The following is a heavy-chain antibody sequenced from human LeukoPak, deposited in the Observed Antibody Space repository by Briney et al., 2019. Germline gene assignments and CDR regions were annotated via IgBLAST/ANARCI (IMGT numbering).Heavy chain of an antibody. J-gene: IGHJ4*02. Sequence: ASVKVSCKASGYTFTSYGIRWVRQAPGQGLEWMGWISAYNGNTNYAQKLQGRVTMTTDTSTSTAYMELRSLSSDDTAVYYCARGRYCRLYYDFWSGYYCGFDYWGQGTLVTVSS. CDR3: ARGRYCRLYYDFWSGYYCGFDY. CDR2: ISAYNGNT. CDR1: GYTFTSYG. D-gene: IGHD3-3*01. V-gene: IGHV1-18*01.